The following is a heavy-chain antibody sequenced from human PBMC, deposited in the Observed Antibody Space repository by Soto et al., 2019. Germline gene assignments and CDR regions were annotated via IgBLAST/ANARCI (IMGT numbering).Heavy chain of an antibody. CDR1: GGSFGGYY. J-gene: IGHJ5*02. CDR3: ARGRYLFLFTIFGFTGFDP. V-gene: IGHV4-34*01. D-gene: IGHD3-3*01. Sequence: SETLSLTCSVYGGSFGGYYWSWIRQPPGKGLEWIGEINHSGSTNYNPSLKSRVTISVDTSKNQFSLKLSSVTAADTAVYYCARGRYLFLFTIFGFTGFDPCCQG. CDR2: INHSGST.